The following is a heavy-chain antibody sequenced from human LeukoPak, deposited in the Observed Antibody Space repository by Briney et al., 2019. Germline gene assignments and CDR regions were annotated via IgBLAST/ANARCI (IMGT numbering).Heavy chain of an antibody. CDR2: INHSGST. V-gene: IGHV4-34*01. Sequence: SETLSLTCAVYGGSFSGYYWSWIRQPPGKGLEWIGEINHSGSTNYNPSLKSRVTISVDTSKNRFSLKLSSVTAADTAVYYCARGNPLITIFGVVRRISENYFDYWGQGTLVTVSS. J-gene: IGHJ4*02. CDR3: ARGNPLITIFGVVRRISENYFDY. D-gene: IGHD3-3*01. CDR1: GGSFSGYY.